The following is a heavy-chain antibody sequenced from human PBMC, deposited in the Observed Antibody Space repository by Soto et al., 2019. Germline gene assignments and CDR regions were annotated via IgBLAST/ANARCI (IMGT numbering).Heavy chain of an antibody. J-gene: IGHJ1*01. CDR2: ISGSGGTS. CDR1: GFTFSSCS. CDR3: ANAYCSSTSCRAEYLQH. D-gene: IGHD2-2*01. Sequence: PGGSLRLSCAASGFTFSSCSMSWVRQAPGKGLEWVSAISGSGGTSYYADSVKGRFTISRDNSRNTVYLQMNSLRPEDTAVYFCANAYCSSTSCRAEYLQHWGQGTLGTVSS. V-gene: IGHV3-23*01.